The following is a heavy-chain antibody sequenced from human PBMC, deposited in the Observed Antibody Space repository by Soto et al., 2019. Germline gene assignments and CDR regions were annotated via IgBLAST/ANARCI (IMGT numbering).Heavy chain of an antibody. J-gene: IGHJ6*02. CDR1: GFTFSGSA. D-gene: IGHD6-13*01. CDR2: IRSKANSYAT. V-gene: IGHV3-73*02. CDR3: TRLADGDSSRMDV. Sequence: EVQLVESGGGLVQPGGSLKLSCAASGFTFSGSAVHWVRQASGKGLEWVGRIRSKANSYATTYIESVKGRFTVSRDDSKNTVYLQISRLKTAEPAVYFCTRLADGDSSRMDVWGHGTTVTVSS.